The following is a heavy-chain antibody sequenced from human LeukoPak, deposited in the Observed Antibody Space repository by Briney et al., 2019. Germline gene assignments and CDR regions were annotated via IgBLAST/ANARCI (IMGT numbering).Heavy chain of an antibody. J-gene: IGHJ6*02. V-gene: IGHV1-18*01. CDR1: GYTFTSYG. Sequence: ASVKVSCKASGYTFTSYGISWVRQAPGQGLKWMGWISAYNGNTNYAQKLQGRVTMTTDTSTSTAYMELRSLRSDDTAVYYCARDFYSSSWYGGDYYYGMDVWGQGTTVTVSS. CDR3: ARDFYSSSWYGGDYYYGMDV. D-gene: IGHD6-13*01. CDR2: ISAYNGNT.